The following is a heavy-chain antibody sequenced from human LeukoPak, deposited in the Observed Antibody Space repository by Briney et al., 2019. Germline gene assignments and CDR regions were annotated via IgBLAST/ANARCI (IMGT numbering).Heavy chain of an antibody. V-gene: IGHV3-30*04. Sequence: PGGSLRLSCAASGFTFSTYPMHWVRQAPGKGLEWVAVISYDGSNKYYADSVKGRFTISRDNSKNTLYLQMNSLRAEDTAVYYCARDQAPRSGLYYDYWGQGTLVTVSS. CDR2: ISYDGSNK. D-gene: IGHD2-8*02. J-gene: IGHJ4*02. CDR3: ARDQAPRSGLYYDY. CDR1: GFTFSTYP.